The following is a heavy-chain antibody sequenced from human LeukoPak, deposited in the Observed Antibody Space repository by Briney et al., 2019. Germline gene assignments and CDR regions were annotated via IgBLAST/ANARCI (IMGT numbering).Heavy chain of an antibody. V-gene: IGHV4-31*03. CDR3: ARLAVAGPSYFDY. D-gene: IGHD6-19*01. CDR1: GGSISSGGYY. J-gene: IGHJ4*02. CDR2: IYYSGST. Sequence: PSETLSLTCTVSGGSISSGGYYWSWIRQHPGKGLEWIGNIYYSGSTYYKPSLKSRVTISVDTSKNQFSLKLSSVTAADTAVYYCARLAVAGPSYFDYWGQGTLVTVSS.